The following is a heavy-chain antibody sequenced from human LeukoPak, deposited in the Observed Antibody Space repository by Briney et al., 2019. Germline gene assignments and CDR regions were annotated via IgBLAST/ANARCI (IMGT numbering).Heavy chain of an antibody. CDR1: GFTFSSYA. J-gene: IGHJ3*02. CDR3: ARSYQLHAFDI. CDR2: ISSNGGST. Sequence: GGSLRLSCAASGFTFSSYAMHWVRQAPGKGLEYVSAISSNGGSTYYANSVKGRFTISRDNSKNTLYLQMGSLRAEDMAVYYCARSYQLHAFDIWGQGTMVTVSS. D-gene: IGHD2-2*01. V-gene: IGHV3-64*01.